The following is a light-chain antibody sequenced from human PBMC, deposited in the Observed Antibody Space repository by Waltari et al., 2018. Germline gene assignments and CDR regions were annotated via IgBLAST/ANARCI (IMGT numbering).Light chain of an antibody. CDR2: DDS. V-gene: IGLV3-21*02. J-gene: IGLJ2*01. Sequence: SYVLTQPPSVSVAPGQTARITCGGNHLGGKSLHWYQQRPGQAPVLVVYDDSDRPTGIPERFSGANSGNTATLTISRVGAGDEADYFCQVWESRSDLVVFGGGTKLTVL. CDR1: HLGGKS. CDR3: QVWESRSDLVV.